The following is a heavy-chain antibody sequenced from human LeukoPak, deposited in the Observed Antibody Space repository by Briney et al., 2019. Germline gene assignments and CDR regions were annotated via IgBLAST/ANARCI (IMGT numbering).Heavy chain of an antibody. V-gene: IGHV3-53*01. D-gene: IGHD3-10*01. CDR3: ARAKPKNMVRGLIMRRESRYYFDY. Sequence: GGSLRLSCAASGFTFSTLGMNWVRQAPGKGLEWVSVIYSGGSIYYADSVKGRFTISRDNSKSTLYIQMNSLRAEDTAVYYCARAKPKNMVRGLIMRRESRYYFDYWGQGTLVTVSS. CDR2: IYSGGSI. CDR1: GFTFSTLG. J-gene: IGHJ4*02.